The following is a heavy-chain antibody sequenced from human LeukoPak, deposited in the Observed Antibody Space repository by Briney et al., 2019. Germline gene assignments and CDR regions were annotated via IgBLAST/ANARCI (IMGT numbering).Heavy chain of an antibody. CDR2: IIPIFGTA. J-gene: IGHJ4*02. CDR1: GGTFSSYA. CDR3: ARGNDSSGYYSDY. Sequence: SVKVSCKASGGTFSSYAISWVRQAPGQGLEWMGGIIPIFGTANYAQKFQGRVTITADESTSTAYMERSSLRSEGTAVYYCARGNDSSGYYSDYWGQGTLVTVSS. D-gene: IGHD3-22*01. V-gene: IGHV1-69*01.